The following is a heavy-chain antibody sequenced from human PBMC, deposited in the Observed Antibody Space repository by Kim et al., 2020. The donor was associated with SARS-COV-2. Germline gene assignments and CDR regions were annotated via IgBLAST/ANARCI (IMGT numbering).Heavy chain of an antibody. D-gene: IGHD2-21*02. CDR1: GFTFSDYY. Sequence: GGSLRLSCIASGFTFSDYYMSWIRQAPGKGLEWVSSISSTNIYTNYADSVKGRFTISRDNAKNSLFLQMNSLRAEDTAVYYCARDGPASTAYCGGDCYPSNYFYYYGMDVWGQGTTVTVSS. V-gene: IGHV3-11*05. CDR3: ARDGPASTAYCGGDCYPSNYFYYYGMDV. CDR2: ISSTNIYT. J-gene: IGHJ6*02.